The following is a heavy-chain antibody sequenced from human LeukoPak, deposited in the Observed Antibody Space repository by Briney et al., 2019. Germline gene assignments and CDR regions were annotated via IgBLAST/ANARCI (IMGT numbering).Heavy chain of an antibody. CDR1: GGTFSTYA. CDR3: AREGDTTMIRPFEY. D-gene: IGHD5-18*01. CDR2: IIPIFGTA. Sequence: ASVKVSCKASGGTFSTYAVSWVRQAPGQGLEWMGGIIPIFGTANYAQKFQGRVTITADVSTRMAYMEPSSLRSEDTAIYYCAREGDTTMIRPFEYWGQGTLVTVSS. J-gene: IGHJ4*02. V-gene: IGHV1-69*13.